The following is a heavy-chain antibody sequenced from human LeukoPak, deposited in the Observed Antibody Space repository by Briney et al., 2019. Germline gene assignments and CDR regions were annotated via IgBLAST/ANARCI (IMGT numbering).Heavy chain of an antibody. D-gene: IGHD3-22*01. Sequence: WDTLSLTCTVSSDSITTYYGSWIRQPAGKGLEGIGRIYSSGNTNYNPSLKSRVTLSVDTSKSQLSLKLSSVTAADTAVYYCARDRNYFHSSGWTPFDYWGQGTLVTV. CDR2: IYSSGNT. CDR1: SDSITTYY. CDR3: ARDRNYFHSSGWTPFDY. J-gene: IGHJ4*02. V-gene: IGHV4-4*07.